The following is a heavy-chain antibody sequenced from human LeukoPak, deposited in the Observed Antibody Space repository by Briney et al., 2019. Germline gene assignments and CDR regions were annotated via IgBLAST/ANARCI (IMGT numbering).Heavy chain of an antibody. CDR3: ARHGSVGATNSRFDY. J-gene: IGHJ4*02. D-gene: IGHD1-26*01. V-gene: IGHV5-51*01. Sequence: GESLKISCKGSGYSFTSYWIGWVRQMPGKGLEWMGIIYPGDSDTRYSPSFQGQVTISADKSISTAYLQWSSLKASDTAMYYCARHGSVGATNSRFDYWGQGTLVTVSS. CDR1: GYSFTSYW. CDR2: IYPGDSDT.